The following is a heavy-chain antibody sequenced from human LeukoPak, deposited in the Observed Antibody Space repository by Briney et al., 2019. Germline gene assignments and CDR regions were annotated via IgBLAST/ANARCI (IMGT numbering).Heavy chain of an antibody. CDR1: GFTFTRSA. Sequence: GASVKVSCKASGFTFTRSAMQWVRQARGQRLEWIGWIVVGSGNTNYAQTFQERVTIPRDMSTSTAYMELSSLRSEDMAVYYCAAADYYDSSGYYPYAFHIWGQGTMVTVSS. CDR3: AAADYYDSSGYYPYAFHI. V-gene: IGHV1-58*02. D-gene: IGHD3-22*01. J-gene: IGHJ3*02. CDR2: IVVGSGNT.